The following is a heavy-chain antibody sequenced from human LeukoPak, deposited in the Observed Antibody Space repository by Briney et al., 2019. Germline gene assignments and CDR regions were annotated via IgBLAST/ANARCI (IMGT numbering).Heavy chain of an antibody. V-gene: IGHV3-66*01. CDR2: IFSGGSR. Sequence: GGSPRLSCGASGFVVSTHYMTWVRQAPGKGLEWVAFIFSGGSRYYADSVKGRFSLSRDNSKNTLNPQMNSLRAEDTAVYYCARAKDYGDYEFAYWGQGTLVTVSS. CDR3: ARAKDYGDYEFAY. CDR1: GFVVSTHY. J-gene: IGHJ4*02. D-gene: IGHD4-17*01.